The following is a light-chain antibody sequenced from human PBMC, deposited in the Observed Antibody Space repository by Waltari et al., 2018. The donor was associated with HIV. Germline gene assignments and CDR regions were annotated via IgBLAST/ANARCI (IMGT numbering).Light chain of an antibody. CDR2: RSN. CDR1: SSNIGSNY. V-gene: IGLV1-47*01. CDR3: AAWDDSLSGPV. J-gene: IGLJ3*02. Sequence: QSVLTQPPSASGTPGQRVTISCSGSSSNIGSNYVYWYQQLPGTTPKLLIYRSNQRPSGAPDRFSGSKSGTSASLAISGLRSEDEADYYCAAWDDSLSGPVFGGGTKLTVL.